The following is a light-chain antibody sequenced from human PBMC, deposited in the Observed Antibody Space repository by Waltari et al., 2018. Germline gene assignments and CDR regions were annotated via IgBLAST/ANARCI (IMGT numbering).Light chain of an antibody. CDR1: SLSSYY. J-gene: IGLJ2*01. V-gene: IGLV3-19*01. CDR2: GKN. Sequence: SSELTQDPAVSVALGQTVRITCQGDSLSSYYASWYQQKPGQAPVLVIYGKNNRPSGIPDRFSGSRSGNTASLTITGAQAVDEADYYCNSRDSSGNLVFGGGTKLTVL. CDR3: NSRDSSGNLV.